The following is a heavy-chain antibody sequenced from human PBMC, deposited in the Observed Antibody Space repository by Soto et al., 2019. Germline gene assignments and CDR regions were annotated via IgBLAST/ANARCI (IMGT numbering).Heavy chain of an antibody. Sequence: GGSLRLSCAASGFTFSSYAMSWVRQAPGKGLEWVSAISGSGGSTYYADSVKGRFTISRDNSKNTLYLQMNSLRAEDTAVYYCAKSYYDSSGYYYGGLDDWGQGTLVTVSS. CDR2: ISGSGGST. V-gene: IGHV3-23*01. CDR3: AKSYYDSSGYYYGGLDD. D-gene: IGHD3-22*01. CDR1: GFTFSSYA. J-gene: IGHJ4*02.